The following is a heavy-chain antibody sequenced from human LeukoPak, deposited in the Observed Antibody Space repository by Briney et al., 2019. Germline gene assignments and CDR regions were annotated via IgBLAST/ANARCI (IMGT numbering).Heavy chain of an antibody. J-gene: IGHJ6*03. V-gene: IGHV3-7*01. CDR2: IKQDGSEK. CDR1: GFTFSSYG. Sequence: GGTLRLSCAASGFTFSSYGMSWVRQAPGKGLEWVANIKQDGSEKYYVDSVKGRFTISRDNAKNSLYLQMNSLRAEDTAVYYCARDRGMSSGWPKYYYYYYMDVWGKGTTVTISS. CDR3: ARDRGMSSGWPKYYYYYYMDV. D-gene: IGHD6-19*01.